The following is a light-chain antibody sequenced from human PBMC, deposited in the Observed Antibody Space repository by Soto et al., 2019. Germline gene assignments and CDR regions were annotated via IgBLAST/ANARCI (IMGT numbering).Light chain of an antibody. J-gene: IGKJ4*01. CDR1: QSISSSY. CDR3: QQYSGSPPLT. CDR2: GAS. Sequence: ENVLTQSPGTLSLSPGERATLSCRASQSISSSYLAWYQQKPGQPPRLLMYGASNRATGIPDRFSGGGSGTDFTLTISRLEPEDFAVYYCQQYSGSPPLTFGGGTKVAIK. V-gene: IGKV3-20*01.